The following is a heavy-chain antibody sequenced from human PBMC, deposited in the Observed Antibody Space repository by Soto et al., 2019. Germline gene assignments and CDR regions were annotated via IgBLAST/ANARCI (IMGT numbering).Heavy chain of an antibody. CDR2: IWYDGSNK. Sequence: QVQLVESGGGVVQPGRSLRLSCAASGFTFSSYGMHWVRQAPGKGLEWVAVIWYDGSNKYYADSVKGRFTISRDNSKNTLYLQMNSLRAEDTAVYYCARSPSSGAWYFDLWGRGTLGTVSS. CDR3: ARSPSSGAWYFDL. CDR1: GFTFSSYG. J-gene: IGHJ2*01. D-gene: IGHD3-10*01. V-gene: IGHV3-33*01.